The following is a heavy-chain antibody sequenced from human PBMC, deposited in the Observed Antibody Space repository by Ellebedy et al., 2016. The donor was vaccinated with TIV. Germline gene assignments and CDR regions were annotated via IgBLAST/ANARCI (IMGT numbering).Heavy chain of an antibody. Sequence: PGGSLRLSCAASGFTFSSYWMHWVRQAPGKGLVWVSFINSDGSRTTYADSVKGRFTISRDNSKNTLYLQMNSLSAEDTAGYYCASRGVAVQGADYWGQGTLVTVSS. CDR1: GFTFSSYW. V-gene: IGHV3-74*01. CDR3: ASRGVAVQGADY. J-gene: IGHJ4*02. D-gene: IGHD3-10*01. CDR2: INSDGSRT.